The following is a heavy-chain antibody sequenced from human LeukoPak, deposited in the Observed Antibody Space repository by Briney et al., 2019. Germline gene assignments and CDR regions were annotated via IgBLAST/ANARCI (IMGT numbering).Heavy chain of an antibody. CDR2: MNPNSGNT. V-gene: IGHV1-8*02. CDR3: ARGSLRYFDWLPHFDY. J-gene: IGHJ4*02. D-gene: IGHD3-9*01. Sequence: RASVKVSCKASGYTFTSYGINWVRQATGQGLEWMGWMNPNSGNTGYAQKFQGRVTMTRNTSISTAYMELSSLRSEDTAVYYCARGSLRYFDWLPHFDYWGQGTLVTVSS. CDR1: GYTFTSYG.